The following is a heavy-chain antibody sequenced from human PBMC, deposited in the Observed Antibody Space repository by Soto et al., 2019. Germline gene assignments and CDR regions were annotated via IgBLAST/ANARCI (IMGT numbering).Heavy chain of an antibody. Sequence: QVQLVESGGGVVQPGRSLRLSCAASGFTFSSYGMHWVRQAPGKGLEWVAVISYDGSNKYYADSVKGRFTISRDNSKNTLYLQMNRLRAEDTAVYYCAKRGNDQDAFDIWGQGTMVTVSS. CDR3: AKRGNDQDAFDI. CDR1: GFTFSSYG. D-gene: IGHD3-10*01. CDR2: ISYDGSNK. V-gene: IGHV3-30*18. J-gene: IGHJ3*02.